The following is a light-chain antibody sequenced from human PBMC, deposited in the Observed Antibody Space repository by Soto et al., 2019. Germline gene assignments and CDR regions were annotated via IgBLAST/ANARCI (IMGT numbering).Light chain of an antibody. Sequence: QSVLTQPPSASGTPGQRVTISCSGSSSNIGSNTVNWYQQLPGTAPKLLIYSNNQRPSGVPDRFSGSKSDTSASLAISGLQSEDEDDYYCAAWDDSLNIYVFGTGTKLTVL. CDR3: AAWDDSLNIYV. V-gene: IGLV1-44*01. CDR2: SNN. J-gene: IGLJ1*01. CDR1: SSNIGSNT.